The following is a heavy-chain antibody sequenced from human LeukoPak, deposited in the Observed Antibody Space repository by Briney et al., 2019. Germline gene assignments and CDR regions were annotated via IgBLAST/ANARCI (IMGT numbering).Heavy chain of an antibody. V-gene: IGHV3-30*02. CDR2: IRYDGSNK. CDR1: GFTFSSYG. J-gene: IGHJ3*02. Sequence: GGSLRLSCAASGFTFSSYGMHWARQAPGKGLEWVAFIRYDGSNKYYADSVKGRFTISRDNSKNTLYLQMNSLRAEDTAVYYCAKIRSNLGYCSSASCRGDAFDIWGQGTMVTVSS. D-gene: IGHD2-2*01. CDR3: AKIRSNLGYCSSASCRGDAFDI.